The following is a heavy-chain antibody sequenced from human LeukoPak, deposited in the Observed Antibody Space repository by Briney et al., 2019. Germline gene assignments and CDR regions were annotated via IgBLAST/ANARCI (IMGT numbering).Heavy chain of an antibody. J-gene: IGHJ2*01. D-gene: IGHD6-13*01. CDR1: GGSISSSSYY. V-gene: IGHV4-39*01. Sequence: PSETLSLTCTVSGGSISSSSYYWGWIRQPPGKGLEWIGSIYYSGSTYYNPSLKSRVTISVDTSKNQFSLKLSSVTAADTAVYYCAGIAAANRYWYFDLWGRGTLVTVSS. CDR2: IYYSGST. CDR3: AGIAAANRYWYFDL.